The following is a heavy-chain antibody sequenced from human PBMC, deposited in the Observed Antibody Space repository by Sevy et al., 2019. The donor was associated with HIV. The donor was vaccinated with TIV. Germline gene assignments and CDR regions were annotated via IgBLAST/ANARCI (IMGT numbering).Heavy chain of an antibody. J-gene: IGHJ3*02. Sequence: GGSLRLSCAASGFIFDAYAMHWVRQAPGKGLEWVSSINWNSVTIDYADSVKGRFTISRDNAENSLYMQMNSLRAEDTALYYCAKDMSQFDYDAWSIFDIWGQGTMVTVSS. CDR1: GFIFDAYA. D-gene: IGHD4-17*01. CDR3: AKDMSQFDYDAWSIFDI. CDR2: INWNSVTI. V-gene: IGHV3-9*01.